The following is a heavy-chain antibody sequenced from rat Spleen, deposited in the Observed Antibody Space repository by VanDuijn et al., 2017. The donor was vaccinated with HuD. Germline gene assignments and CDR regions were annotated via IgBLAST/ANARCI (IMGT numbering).Heavy chain of an antibody. Sequence: EVQLVESGGGLVQPGRSLKLSCAASGFTFSDYNMAWVRQAPKKGLEWVAIITYDGSNTQYRDSVKGRFTISRDDGKNTLYLQMDSLRSEDTATDYCVRHWGDAWGQGASVTVSS. CDR1: GFTFSDYN. D-gene: IGHD4-6*01. J-gene: IGHJ4*01. V-gene: IGHV5-7*01. CDR3: VRHWGDA. CDR2: ITYDGSNT.